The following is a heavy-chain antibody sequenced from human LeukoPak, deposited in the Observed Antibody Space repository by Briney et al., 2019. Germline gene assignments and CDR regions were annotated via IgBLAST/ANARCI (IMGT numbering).Heavy chain of an antibody. Sequence: PGGSLRLSCAASGFTFSSYAMSWVRQAPGKGLEWVGRIKSKADGGTTDYAAPVKGRFTISRDDSKNTLYLQMNSLKTEDTAVYYCTTASWYTVDYWGQGTLVTVSS. D-gene: IGHD6-13*01. J-gene: IGHJ4*02. V-gene: IGHV3-15*01. CDR2: IKSKADGGTT. CDR1: GFTFSSYA. CDR3: TTASWYTVDY.